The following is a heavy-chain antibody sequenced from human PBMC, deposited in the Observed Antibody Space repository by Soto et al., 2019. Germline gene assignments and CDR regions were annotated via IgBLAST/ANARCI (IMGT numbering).Heavy chain of an antibody. D-gene: IGHD2-8*01. CDR1: GFTFSNYG. CDR3: ARDIESVTAKHFFYYYAMDV. V-gene: IGHV1-18*01. J-gene: IGHJ6*02. Sequence: ASVKVSCKASGFTFSNYGLNWVRQAPGQGLEWMGWVSANNGHTNFAQNLQGRVSMTTDTSTSTAYMELRGLTFDDTAVYYCARDIESVTAKHFFYYYAMDVWGQGTTVTVSS. CDR2: VSANNGHT.